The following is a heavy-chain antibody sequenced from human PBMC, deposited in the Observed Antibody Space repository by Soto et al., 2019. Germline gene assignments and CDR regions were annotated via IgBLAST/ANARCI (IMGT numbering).Heavy chain of an antibody. D-gene: IGHD5-18*01. V-gene: IGHV3-30-3*01. CDR1: GFTFSSYA. CDR3: AREVGYSYGPFFDY. Sequence: PGGSLRLSCAASGFTFSSYAMHWVRQAPGKGLEWVAVISYDGSNKYYADSVKGRFTISRDNSKNTLYLQMNSLRAEDTAVYYCAREVGYSYGPFFDYWGQGTLVTVSS. J-gene: IGHJ4*02. CDR2: ISYDGSNK.